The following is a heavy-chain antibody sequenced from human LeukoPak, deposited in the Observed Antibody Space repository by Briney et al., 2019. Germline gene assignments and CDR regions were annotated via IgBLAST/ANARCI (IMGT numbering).Heavy chain of an antibody. CDR1: GFTFRRYS. D-gene: IGHD5-24*01. CDR2: INEGSNSI. J-gene: IGHJ4*02. Sequence: PGGSLRLSCAASGFTFRRYSMNWIRQAPGKGLEWISYINEGSNSIFYADSVKGRFTISRDNAKNSLHLQMNSLRVDDTAVYYCARDDLTNGYNGNFWGQGTLVTVSS. V-gene: IGHV3-48*01. CDR3: ARDDLTNGYNGNF.